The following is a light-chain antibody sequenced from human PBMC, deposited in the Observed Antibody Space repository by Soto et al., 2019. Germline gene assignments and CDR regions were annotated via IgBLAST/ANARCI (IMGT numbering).Light chain of an antibody. CDR1: QSVARN. CDR3: QHYNSWPIT. J-gene: IGKJ5*01. CDR2: GAS. V-gene: IGKV3-15*01. Sequence: EIVMTQSPATLSVSPGESVTLSCSPSQSVARNLAWYQQRPGQAPSLLIYGASTRAPGIPARFSCSGSGPDFTLTISSLQAEDFGVYHCQHYNSWPITFGQGTRVEIK.